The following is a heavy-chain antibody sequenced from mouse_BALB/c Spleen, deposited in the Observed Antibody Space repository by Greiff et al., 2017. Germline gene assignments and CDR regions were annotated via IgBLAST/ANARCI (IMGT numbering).Heavy chain of an antibody. V-gene: IGHV1-54*01. D-gene: IGHD4-1*01. J-gene: IGHJ2*01. CDR1: GYAFTNYL. CDR2: INTGSGGT. Sequence: QVQLQQSGAELVRPGTSVKVSCKASGYAFTNYLIEWVKQRPGQGLEWIGVINTGSGGTNYNEKFKGKATLTADKSSSTAYMQLSSLTSDDSAVYFCATGTDFDYWGQGTTLTVSS. CDR3: ATGTDFDY.